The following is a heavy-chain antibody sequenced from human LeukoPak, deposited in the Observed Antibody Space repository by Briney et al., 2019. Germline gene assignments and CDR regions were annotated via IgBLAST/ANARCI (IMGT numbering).Heavy chain of an antibody. CDR1: GYTFTSYA. J-gene: IGHJ4*02. V-gene: IGHV1-3*03. CDR3: ARGRIAVAGGPFDY. CDR2: INAGNGNT. Sequence: GASVKVSCKASGYTFTSYAMHWVRQAPGQRLEWMGWINAGNGNTKYSQEFRGRVTITRDTSASTAYMELSSLRSEDMAVYYCARGRIAVAGGPFDYWGQGTLVTVSS. D-gene: IGHD6-19*01.